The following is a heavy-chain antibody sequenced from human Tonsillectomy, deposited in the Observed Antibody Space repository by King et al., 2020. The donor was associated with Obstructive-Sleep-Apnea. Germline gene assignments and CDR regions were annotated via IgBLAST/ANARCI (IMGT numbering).Heavy chain of an antibody. V-gene: IGHV4-59*01. J-gene: IGHJ6*02. CDR1: GGSISSYY. D-gene: IGHD2-2*01. Sequence: QLQESGPGLVKPSETLSLTCTVSGGSISSYYWSWIRQPPGKGLEWIGYIYYSGSTNYNPSLKSRVTISVDTSKNQFSLKLSSVTAADTAVYYCARDGRYCSSTSCYAYYYYGMDVWGQGTTVTVSS. CDR2: IYYSGST. CDR3: ARDGRYCSSTSCYAYYYYGMDV.